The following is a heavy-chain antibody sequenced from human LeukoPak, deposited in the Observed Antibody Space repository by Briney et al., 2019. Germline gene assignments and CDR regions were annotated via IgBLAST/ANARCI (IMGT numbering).Heavy chain of an antibody. CDR1: GFTFSSYA. V-gene: IGHV3-23*01. CDR2: ISGSGYNT. Sequence: QPGGSLRLSCAASGFTFSSYAMSWVRQAPGKGLEWVSSISGSGYNTYDADSVRGRFTVSRDNSKNTLYLQMNSLRAEDTAVYYCAKAIYDILTGFVYYFEYWGQGSLVTVSS. J-gene: IGHJ4*02. D-gene: IGHD3-9*01. CDR3: AKAIYDILTGFVYYFEY.